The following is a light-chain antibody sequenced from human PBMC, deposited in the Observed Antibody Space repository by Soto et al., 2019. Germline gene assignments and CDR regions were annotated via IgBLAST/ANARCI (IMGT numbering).Light chain of an antibody. Sequence: EIVLTQSPGTLSLSPGERATLSCRASQSVSNNYLAWYQQKPGQAPRLLIYGASSRATGIPDRFSGSGSGIEFTLTISRLEPEDFAVFYCQQYGSSPRTFGQGTRVEIK. J-gene: IGKJ1*01. CDR1: QSVSNNY. CDR3: QQYGSSPRT. CDR2: GAS. V-gene: IGKV3-20*01.